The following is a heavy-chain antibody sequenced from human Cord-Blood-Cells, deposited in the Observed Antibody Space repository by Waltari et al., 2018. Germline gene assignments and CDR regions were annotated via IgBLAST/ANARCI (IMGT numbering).Heavy chain of an antibody. J-gene: IGHJ2*01. V-gene: IGHV3-33*01. CDR3: ASSSSGDDSSGYYWYFDL. Sequence: QVQLVESGGGVVQPGRSLRLSSAASGLTFSSYGMHWVRQAPGKGLEWVAVIWYDGSNKYYADSVKGRFTISRDNSKNTLYLQMNSLRAEDTAVYYCASSSSGDDSSGYYWYFDLWGRGTLVTVSS. CDR2: IWYDGSNK. CDR1: GLTFSSYG. D-gene: IGHD3-22*01.